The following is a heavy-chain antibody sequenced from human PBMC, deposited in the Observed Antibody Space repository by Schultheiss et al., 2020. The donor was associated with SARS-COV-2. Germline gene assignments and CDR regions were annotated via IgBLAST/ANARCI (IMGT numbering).Heavy chain of an antibody. D-gene: IGHD3-22*01. CDR2: ISYDGSNK. Sequence: GGSLRLSCAASGFTFSSYGMHWVRQAPGKGLEWVAVISYDGSNKYYADSVKGRFTISRDNSKNTLYLQMNSLRAEDTAVYYCARDQYYYDSSGPRYYYYGMDVWGQGTTVTVSS. CDR3: ARDQYYYDSSGPRYYYYGMDV. V-gene: IGHV3-30*03. CDR1: GFTFSSYG. J-gene: IGHJ6*02.